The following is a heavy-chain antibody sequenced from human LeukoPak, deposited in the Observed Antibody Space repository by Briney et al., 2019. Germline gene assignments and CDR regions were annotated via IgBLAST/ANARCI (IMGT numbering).Heavy chain of an antibody. CDR2: IYYSGNT. CDR1: GVSISSSNSY. Sequence: SETLSLTCTVSGVSISSSNSYWGWIRQPPGKGLEWIGSIYYSGNTYYNASLKSQVSISIDTSKNLFSLSLSSVTAADTAVYYCAKDMRFRGAYFDNWSQGTLVTVSS. J-gene: IGHJ4*02. V-gene: IGHV4-39*02. CDR3: AKDMRFRGAYFDN. D-gene: IGHD1-26*01.